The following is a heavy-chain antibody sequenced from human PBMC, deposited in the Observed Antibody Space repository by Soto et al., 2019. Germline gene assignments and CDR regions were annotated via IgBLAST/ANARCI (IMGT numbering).Heavy chain of an antibody. CDR3: AKDLVDIVVVVAATPGAFDI. CDR1: GFTFDDYA. CDR2: ISWNSGSI. D-gene: IGHD2-15*01. Sequence: PGGSLRLSCAASGFTFDDYAMHWVRQAPGKGLEWVSGISWNSGSIGYADSVKGRFTISRDNAKNSLYLQMNSLRAEDTALYYCAKDLVDIVVVVAATPGAFDIWGQGTMVTVSS. V-gene: IGHV3-9*01. J-gene: IGHJ3*02.